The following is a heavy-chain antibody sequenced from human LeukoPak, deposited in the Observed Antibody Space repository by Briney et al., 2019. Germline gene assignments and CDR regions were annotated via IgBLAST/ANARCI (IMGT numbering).Heavy chain of an antibody. CDR3: ARKICSGGSCQLDY. J-gene: IGHJ4*02. CDR2: IYSGGST. D-gene: IGHD2-15*01. Sequence: PGGSLRLSCAASGFTFSNYWMSWVRQAPGKGLEWVSVIYSGGSTYYADSVKGRFTISRDNSKNTLYLQMNSLRAEDTAVYYCARKICSGGSCQLDYWGQGTLVTVSS. V-gene: IGHV3-53*01. CDR1: GFTFSNYW.